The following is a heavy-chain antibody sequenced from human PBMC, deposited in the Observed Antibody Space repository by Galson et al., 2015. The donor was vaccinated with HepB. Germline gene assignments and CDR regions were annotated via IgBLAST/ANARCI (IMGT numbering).Heavy chain of an antibody. Sequence: QSGAEVKKPGESLRISCEASGYKFRSYSITWVRQMPEKGLEWMGRIDPSNSYSNYSPSFQGHATMSVDKSINTAYLQWSSLKASDTATYYCARQGSGWYSRGNWFDSWGQGTQVTVSS. CDR3: ARQGSGWYSRGNWFDS. CDR2: IDPSNSYS. J-gene: IGHJ5*01. CDR1: GYKFRSYS. V-gene: IGHV5-10-1*01. D-gene: IGHD6-19*01.